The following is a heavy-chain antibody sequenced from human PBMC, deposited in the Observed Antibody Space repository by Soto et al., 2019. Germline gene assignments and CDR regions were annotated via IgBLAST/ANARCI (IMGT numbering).Heavy chain of an antibody. CDR1: GFTFSSYA. Sequence: GGSLRLSCATSGFTFSSYAMSWVRQAPGKGLEWVSAISGSGGSTYYADSVKGRFTISRDNSKNTLYLQMNSLRAEDTAVYYCAKAGLLWFGEFFDYWGQGTLVTVSS. CDR2: ISGSGGST. CDR3: AKAGLLWFGEFFDY. J-gene: IGHJ4*02. D-gene: IGHD3-10*01. V-gene: IGHV3-23*01.